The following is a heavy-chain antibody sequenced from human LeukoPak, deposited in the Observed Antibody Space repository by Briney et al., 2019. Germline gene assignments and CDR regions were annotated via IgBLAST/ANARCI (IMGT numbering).Heavy chain of an antibody. Sequence: SETLSLTCAVYGGSFSSYYWSWIRQPPGKGLEWIGEINHSGSTNYNPSLKSRVTISVDTSKNQFSLKLSSVTAADTAVYYCARNKYCSGGSCYSGRLDYWGQGTLVTVSS. V-gene: IGHV4-34*01. CDR1: GGSFSSYY. CDR2: INHSGST. CDR3: ARNKYCSGGSCYSGRLDY. J-gene: IGHJ4*02. D-gene: IGHD2-15*01.